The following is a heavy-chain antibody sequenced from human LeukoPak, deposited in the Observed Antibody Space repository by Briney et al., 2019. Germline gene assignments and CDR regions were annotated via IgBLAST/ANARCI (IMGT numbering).Heavy chain of an antibody. Sequence: ASVKVSCKASGYRFTGYYIHWVRQAPGQGLEWMGWINPNYGGTNYAQKFQGRVTMTRETSISTAYMELRGLKFDDTALYYCVRGPSRPGDWFDPWGQGTLVTVSS. CDR3: VRGPSRPGDWFDP. V-gene: IGHV1-2*02. CDR1: GYRFTGYY. J-gene: IGHJ5*02. CDR2: INPNYGGT. D-gene: IGHD6-6*01.